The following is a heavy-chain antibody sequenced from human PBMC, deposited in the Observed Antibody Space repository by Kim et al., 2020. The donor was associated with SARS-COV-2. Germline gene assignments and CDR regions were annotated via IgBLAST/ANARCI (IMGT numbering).Heavy chain of an antibody. CDR1: GFPLGNYW. Sequence: GGSLRLSCAASGFPLGNYWMHWVRQAPGKGLVWVARINSDGRSASYADSVKGRFTISRDNAKNTLYLQMDRLRAEDTAVYYCARETSCWYVFIWFYPWG. CDR3: ARETSCWYVFIWFYP. CDR2: INSDGRSA. D-gene: IGHD6-19*01. J-gene: IGHJ5*02. V-gene: IGHV3-74*01.